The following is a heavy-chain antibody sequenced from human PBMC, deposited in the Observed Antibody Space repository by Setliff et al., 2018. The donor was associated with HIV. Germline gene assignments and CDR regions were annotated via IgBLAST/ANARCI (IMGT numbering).Heavy chain of an antibody. V-gene: IGHV3-23*01. Sequence: GGSLRLSCAASGFTFSSYTINWFRQAPGKGLEWVSGISASGGSTDYADSVKGRFTISRDNSKNTLYLQMTRLSAEDTAVYYCARDLDPYFAMAVWGQGTTVTVSS. J-gene: IGHJ6*02. CDR1: GFTFSSYT. CDR3: ARDLDPYFAMAV. CDR2: ISASGGST.